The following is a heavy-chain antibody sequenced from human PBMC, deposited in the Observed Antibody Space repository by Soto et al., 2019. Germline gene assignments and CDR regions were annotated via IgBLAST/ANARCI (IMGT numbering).Heavy chain of an antibody. CDR2: ISANGQGI. D-gene: IGHD2-2*01. V-gene: IGHV3-23*01. Sequence: GGSLRLSCAASGFTFSTYALSWVRQAPGKGLEWVSAISANGQGIYYADSVRGRFTISRDNSKNTIFLHMDSLRAEDTAVYYCAKDRDYPRDQFHYWGQGTLVTVSS. CDR1: GFTFSTYA. CDR3: AKDRDYPRDQFHY. J-gene: IGHJ4*02.